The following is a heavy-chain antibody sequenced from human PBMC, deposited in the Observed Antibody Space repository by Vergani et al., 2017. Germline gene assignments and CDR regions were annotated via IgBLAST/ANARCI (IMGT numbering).Heavy chain of an antibody. V-gene: IGHV4-59*01. CDR1: GDSISGYY. CDR3: ARDSGYTFL. Sequence: QVQLQESGPGLVKPSETLSLTCGVSGDSISGYYWTWIRQPPGKGLEWIGYIYYTGSTNYNPSLKSRVTISVDTSKNQVSLRLSSVTAADTAVYYCARDSGYTFLWGQGTLVIVSS. D-gene: IGHD6-13*01. CDR2: IYYTGST. J-gene: IGHJ4*02.